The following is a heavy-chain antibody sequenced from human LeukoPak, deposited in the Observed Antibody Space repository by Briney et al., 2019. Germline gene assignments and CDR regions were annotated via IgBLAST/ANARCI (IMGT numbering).Heavy chain of an antibody. CDR1: GYSFTSYW. D-gene: IGHD3-22*01. Sequence: GESLKISCKGSGYSFTSYWIGWVRQMPGKGLEWMGIIYPGDSDTRYSPSFQGQVTISADKSISTAYLQWSSLKASDTAMYYCARLGGENYYDSSGYYYAWLDPWGQGTLVTVSS. J-gene: IGHJ5*02. CDR2: IYPGDSDT. V-gene: IGHV5-51*01. CDR3: ARLGGENYYDSSGYYYAWLDP.